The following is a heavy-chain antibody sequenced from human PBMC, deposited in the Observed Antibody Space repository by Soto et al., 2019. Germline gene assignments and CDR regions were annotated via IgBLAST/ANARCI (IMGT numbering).Heavy chain of an antibody. CDR3: ASSRITMVPYGMDV. J-gene: IGHJ6*02. V-gene: IGHV1-3*01. CDR2: INAGNGNT. D-gene: IGHD3-10*01. CDR1: GYTFTSYA. Sequence: QVQLVQSGAEVKKPGASVKVSCKASGYTFTSYAMHWVRQAPGQRLEWMGWINAGNGNTKYSQKFQGRVTITRDTSASTAYMEMSSLRSEDTAVYYCASSRITMVPYGMDVWGQGTTVTVSS.